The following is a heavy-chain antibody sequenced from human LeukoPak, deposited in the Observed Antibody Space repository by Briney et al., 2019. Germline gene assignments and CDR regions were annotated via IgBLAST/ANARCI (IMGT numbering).Heavy chain of an antibody. D-gene: IGHD2-15*01. CDR1: GGTFSSYA. J-gene: IGHJ6*02. Sequence: SVKVSCKASGGTFSSYAISWVRQAPGQGLEWMGGIIPIFGTANYAQKFQGRVTITADESTSTAYMELSGLRSEDTAVYYCARERFVVVAATLDYYGMDVWGQGTTVTVSS. V-gene: IGHV1-69*13. CDR3: ARERFVVVAATLDYYGMDV. CDR2: IIPIFGTA.